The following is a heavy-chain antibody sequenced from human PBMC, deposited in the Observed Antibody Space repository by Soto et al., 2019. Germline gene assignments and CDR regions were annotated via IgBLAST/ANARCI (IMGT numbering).Heavy chain of an antibody. V-gene: IGHV1-8*01. J-gene: IGHJ6*03. Sequence: GASVKVSCKASGYTFTSYDINWVRQATGQGLEWMGWMNPNSGNTGYAQKFQGRVTMTRNTSISTAYMELSSLRSEDTAVYYCARADKRKNHDFWSGYYRGYYYYYMDVWGKGTTVTVSS. D-gene: IGHD3-3*01. CDR2: MNPNSGNT. CDR3: ARADKRKNHDFWSGYYRGYYYYYMDV. CDR1: GYTFTSYD.